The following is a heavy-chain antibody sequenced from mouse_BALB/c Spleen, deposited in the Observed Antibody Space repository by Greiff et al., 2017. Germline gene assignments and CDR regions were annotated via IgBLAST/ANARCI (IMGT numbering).Heavy chain of an antibody. CDR2: IRSKSNNYAT. D-gene: IGHD2-4*01. J-gene: IGHJ3*01. CDR1: GFTFNTYA. CDR3: VRHDYDAY. Sequence: GGGLVQPKGSLKLSCAASGFTFNTYAMNWVRQAPGKGLEWVARIRSKSNNYATYYADSVKDRFTISRDDSQSMLDLQMNNLKTEDTSMYYCVRHDYDAYWGQGTLVTVSA. V-gene: IGHV10-1*02.